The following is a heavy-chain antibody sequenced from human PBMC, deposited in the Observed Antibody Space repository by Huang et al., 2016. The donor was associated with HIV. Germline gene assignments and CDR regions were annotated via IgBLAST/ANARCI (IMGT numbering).Heavy chain of an antibody. Sequence: QVRLDQWGAGLLKPSETLTLTCAVYGDSLSGFFWSWIRQSPGRGLESIGEITQSVRTNYNPSLKSRVTIAIDTSKKQFSLKLKSVTADDTSTYYCARGRGTSWSFFDTWGQGSFVTVSS. V-gene: IGHV4-34*01. D-gene: IGHD2-2*01. J-gene: IGHJ5*02. CDR2: ITQSVRT. CDR1: GDSLSGFF. CDR3: ARGRGTSWSFFDT.